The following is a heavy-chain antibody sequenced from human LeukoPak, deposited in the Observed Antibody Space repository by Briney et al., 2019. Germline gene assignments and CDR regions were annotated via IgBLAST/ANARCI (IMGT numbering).Heavy chain of an antibody. D-gene: IGHD6-19*01. CDR1: GYTFTGYY. CDR3: ARGASSIAVAGRVNY. CDR2: INPNSGGT. J-gene: IGHJ4*02. V-gene: IGHV1-2*02. Sequence: ASVKVSCKASGYTFTGYYMHWVRQAPGQGLEWMGWINPNSGGTNYAQKFQGRVTMTRDTSISTAYMEPSRLRSDDTAVYYCARGASSIAVAGRVNYWGQGTLVTVSS.